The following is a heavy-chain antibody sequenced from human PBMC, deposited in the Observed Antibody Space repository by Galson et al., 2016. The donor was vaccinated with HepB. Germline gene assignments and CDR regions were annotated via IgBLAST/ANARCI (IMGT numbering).Heavy chain of an antibody. D-gene: IGHD1-1*01. CDR1: GGNFGNNG. Sequence: SVKVSCKASGGNFGNNGITWVRQAPGQGLEWVGGIIPISAIPDYAQKFQGRVTIAADESTTTAYMEIYRLRSEDTAIYYCTRGSRNSFHFDLWGRDTLVSVSS. CDR2: IIPISAIP. J-gene: IGHJ2*01. V-gene: IGHV1-69*13. CDR3: TRGSRNSFHFDL.